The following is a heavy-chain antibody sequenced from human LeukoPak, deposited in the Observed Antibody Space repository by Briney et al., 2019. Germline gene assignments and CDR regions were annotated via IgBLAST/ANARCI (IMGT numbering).Heavy chain of an antibody. CDR3: ARVLRILTGYPLDY. D-gene: IGHD3-9*01. V-gene: IGHV4-59*08. CDR1: GGSISSYY. CDR2: IYYSGST. Sequence: SETLSLTCTVSGGSISSYYWSWIRQPPGKGLEWIGYIYYSGSTYYNPSLKSRVTISVDTSKNQFSLKLSSVTAADTAVYYCARVLRILTGYPLDYWGQGTLVTVSS. J-gene: IGHJ4*02.